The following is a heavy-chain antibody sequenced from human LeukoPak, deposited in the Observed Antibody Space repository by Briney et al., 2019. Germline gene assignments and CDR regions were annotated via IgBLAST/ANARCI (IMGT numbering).Heavy chain of an antibody. Sequence: PGGSLRLSCAASGFTFSSYAMSWVRQAPGKGLGWVSSMSGSGGSTYYADSVKGRLTISRDDSKNTLYLQMNSLRAEDTAVYYCARVRYGELDVWGQGTTVTVSS. V-gene: IGHV3-23*01. CDR2: MSGSGGST. D-gene: IGHD4-17*01. CDR3: ARVRYGELDV. J-gene: IGHJ6*02. CDR1: GFTFSSYA.